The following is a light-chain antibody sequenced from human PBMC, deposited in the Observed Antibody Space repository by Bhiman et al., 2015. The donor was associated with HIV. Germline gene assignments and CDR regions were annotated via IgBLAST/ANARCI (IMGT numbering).Light chain of an antibody. CDR2: DVT. J-gene: IGLJ3*02. CDR1: SSDIGDYNY. CDR3: SSYTSTSTLV. Sequence: QSALTQPASVSGSPGQSITISCTGTSSDIGDYNYVSWYQQHPGKAPKLMIYDVTYRPSGVSNRFSGSKSGNTASLTISGLQAEDEADYYCSSYTSTSTLVFGGGTKVTV. V-gene: IGLV2-14*03.